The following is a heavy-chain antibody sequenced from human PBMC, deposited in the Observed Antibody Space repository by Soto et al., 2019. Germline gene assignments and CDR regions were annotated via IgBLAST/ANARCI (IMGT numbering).Heavy chain of an antibody. V-gene: IGHV6-1*01. J-gene: IGHJ4*02. CDR3: ARDNPNAPQYSSSSGGNFDY. CDR2: TYYRSKWYN. Sequence: SQTLSLTCAISGDSVSSNSAAWNWIRQSPSRGLEWLGRTYYRSKWYNDYAVSVKSRITINPDTSKNQFSLQLNSVTPEDTAVYYCARDNPNAPQYSSSSGGNFDYWGQGTLVTVSS. CDR1: GDSVSSNSAA. D-gene: IGHD6-6*01.